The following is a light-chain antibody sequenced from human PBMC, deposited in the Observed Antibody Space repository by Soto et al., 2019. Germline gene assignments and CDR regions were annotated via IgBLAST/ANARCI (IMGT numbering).Light chain of an antibody. V-gene: IGKV3-15*01. J-gene: IGKJ2*01. Sequence: EIVMTQSPATLSVSPGERATLSCRASQSVSSNLAWYQQKPGQAPRLLMYGASTRATGIPARFSGSGSGTEFTLNISSLQSEDFAVYSCQQYNNWPNTFGQGTNLEIK. CDR2: GAS. CDR3: QQYNNWPNT. CDR1: QSVSSN.